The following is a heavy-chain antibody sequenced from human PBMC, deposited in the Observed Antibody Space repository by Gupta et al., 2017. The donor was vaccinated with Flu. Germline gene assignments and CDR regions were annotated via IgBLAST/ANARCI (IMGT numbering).Heavy chain of an antibody. D-gene: IGHD3-10*01. V-gene: IGHV4-34*01. CDR2: INHSGST. Sequence: QVQLQQWGAGLLKPSETLSLTCAVYGGSFSGYYWSWIRQPPGKGLGWIGEINHSGSTNYNPSLKSRVTISVDTSKNQFSLKLSSVTAADTAVYYCARVGPHRGTGKRTTLMVRGVLDYWGQGTLVTVSS. J-gene: IGHJ4*02. CDR1: GGSFSGYY. CDR3: ARVGPHRGTGKRTTLMVRGVLDY.